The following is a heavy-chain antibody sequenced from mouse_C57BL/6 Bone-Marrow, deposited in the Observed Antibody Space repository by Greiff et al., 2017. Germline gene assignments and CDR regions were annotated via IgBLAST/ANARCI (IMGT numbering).Heavy chain of an antibody. CDR3: ASPLYWYFDV. V-gene: IGHV1-55*01. CDR2: IYPGSGST. J-gene: IGHJ1*03. Sequence: QVQLLQPGAELVKPGASVKMSCKASGYTFTSYWITWVKQRPGQGLEWIGDIYPGSGSTNYNEKFKSKATLTVDTSSSTAYMQLSSLTSEDSAVYYCASPLYWYFDVWGTGTTVTVSS. CDR1: GYTFTSYW.